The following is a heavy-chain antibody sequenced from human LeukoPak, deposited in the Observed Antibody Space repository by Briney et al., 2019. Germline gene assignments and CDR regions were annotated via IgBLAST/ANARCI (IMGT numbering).Heavy chain of an antibody. D-gene: IGHD5-24*01. CDR3: ARRRGKMGDGYNSWGYYYYYYMDV. CDR1: GGSISSYY. V-gene: IGHV4-4*07. J-gene: IGHJ6*03. CDR2: IYTSGST. Sequence: SETLSLTCTISGGSISSYYWSWIRQPAGKGLEWIGRIYTSGSTNYNPSLKSRVTMSLDTSKNQFSLKLSSVTAADTAAYYCARRRGKMGDGYNSWGYYYYYYMDVWGKGTTVTVSS.